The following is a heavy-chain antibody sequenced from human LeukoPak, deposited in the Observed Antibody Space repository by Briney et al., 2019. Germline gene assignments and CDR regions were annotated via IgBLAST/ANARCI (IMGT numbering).Heavy chain of an antibody. CDR1: GDSISSSY. CDR2: IFYSGGT. CDR3: ARVIILTGYYAFDV. D-gene: IGHD3-9*01. J-gene: IGHJ3*01. Sequence: SKTLSLTCSVSGDSISSSYWSWIRQPPGRGLEWIAYIFYSGGTNYNPSLKSRVTMSLDTSKNQVSLMLSSVTAADTAVYFCARVIILTGYYAFDVWGQGTMVTVSS. V-gene: IGHV4-59*01.